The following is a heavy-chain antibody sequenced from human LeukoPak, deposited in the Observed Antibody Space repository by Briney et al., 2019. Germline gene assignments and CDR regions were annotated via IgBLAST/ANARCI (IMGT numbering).Heavy chain of an antibody. V-gene: IGHV1-46*01. J-gene: IGHJ3*02. CDR3: ARVADSSGANDAFDI. CDR1: GYTFTIYY. D-gene: IGHD6-19*01. CDR2: INPSGGST. Sequence: ASVKVSCKASGYTFTIYYMHWVRQAPGQGLEWMGIINPSGGSTTYAQKFQGGVTMTRDMSTSTVYMDLSSLRSEDTALYYCARVADSSGANDAFDIWGQGTMVTVSS.